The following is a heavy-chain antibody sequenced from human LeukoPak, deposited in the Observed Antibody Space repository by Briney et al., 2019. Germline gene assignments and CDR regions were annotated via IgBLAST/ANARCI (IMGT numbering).Heavy chain of an antibody. CDR1: GGTFISYA. CDR3: ARQEDSSGYYYYY. Sequence: ASVKVSCKASGGTFISYAISWVRQAPGQGLEWMGIINPSGGYTTYAQKFQGRVTMARDTSTSTVSMELSSLRSEDTAVYFCARQEDSSGYYYYYWGQGTLVTVSS. V-gene: IGHV1-46*01. CDR2: INPSGGYT. J-gene: IGHJ4*02. D-gene: IGHD3-22*01.